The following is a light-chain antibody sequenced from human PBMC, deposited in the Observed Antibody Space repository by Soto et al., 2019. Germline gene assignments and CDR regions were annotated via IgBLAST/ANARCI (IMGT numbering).Light chain of an antibody. CDR1: SSDVGAYNY. J-gene: IGLJ1*01. Sequence: QSALTQPASVSGSPGQSIKISCTGTSSDVGAYNYVSWYQQHPGKAPKLMISEVTNRPSGVSNRFSDSKSGNTASLTISGLQAEDEADYYCSSYTSISAPYVLGTGTKLTVL. V-gene: IGLV2-14*01. CDR2: EVT. CDR3: SSYTSISAPYV.